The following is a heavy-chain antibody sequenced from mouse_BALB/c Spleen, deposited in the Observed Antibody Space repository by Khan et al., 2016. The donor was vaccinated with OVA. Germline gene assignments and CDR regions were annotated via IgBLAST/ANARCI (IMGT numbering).Heavy chain of an antibody. J-gene: IGHJ3*01. Sequence: QVRLQQSGPELVRPGVSVKISCKGPDYTFTDYPMHWVRQSHVKSLEWIGAVSTYYGNTNYNQKFKGKAIMTVDKSSSTAYMELARLTSEDSAMSYCVRDDGYSLFAYWGQGTLVTVSA. CDR3: VRDDGYSLFAY. CDR1: DYTFTDYP. CDR2: VSTYYGNT. D-gene: IGHD2-3*01. V-gene: IGHV1S137*01.